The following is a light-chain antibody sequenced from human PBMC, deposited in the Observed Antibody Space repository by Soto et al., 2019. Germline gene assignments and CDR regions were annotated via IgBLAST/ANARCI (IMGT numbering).Light chain of an antibody. CDR3: QQYNNWPTT. Sequence: EIVMTQSPATLSVSPGERATLSCRASQSVSSNLAWYQQKPGQAPRLLIYGASTRANGIPARFSGSGSGTEFTLTISSLQSEDFAVYYCQQYNNWPTTFGQGTKVEIK. CDR1: QSVSSN. CDR2: GAS. V-gene: IGKV3-15*01. J-gene: IGKJ1*01.